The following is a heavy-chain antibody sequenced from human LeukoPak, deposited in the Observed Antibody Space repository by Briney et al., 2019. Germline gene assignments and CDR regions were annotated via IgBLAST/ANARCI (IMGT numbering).Heavy chain of an antibody. D-gene: IGHD2-2*01. J-gene: IGHJ3*02. V-gene: IGHV3-7*01. Sequence: PGGSLTLSCAASGFTFKYFWMSWVGQAPGKGLEWGANMKQDGSETHYVASVKGRLTISIDNAKNSLFLQMYSLRAEDTAVYYSARDSASCRGCAFDIWGQGTIITVSS. CDR1: GFTFKYFW. CDR2: MKQDGSET. CDR3: ARDSASCRGCAFDI.